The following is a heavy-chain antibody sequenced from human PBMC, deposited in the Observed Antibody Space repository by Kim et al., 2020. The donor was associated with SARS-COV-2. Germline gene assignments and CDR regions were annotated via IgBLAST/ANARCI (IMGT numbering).Heavy chain of an antibody. D-gene: IGHD6-13*01. Sequence: GGSLRLSCAASGFTFSDYYMSWIRQAPGKGLEWVSYISSSSSYTNYADSVKGRFTISRDNAKNSLYMQMNSLRAEDTPVYYCARFAGTRLLDYWGQGTLVTVPS. CDR3: ARFAGTRLLDY. CDR1: GFTFSDYY. CDR2: ISSSSSYT. J-gene: IGHJ4*02. V-gene: IGHV3-11*06.